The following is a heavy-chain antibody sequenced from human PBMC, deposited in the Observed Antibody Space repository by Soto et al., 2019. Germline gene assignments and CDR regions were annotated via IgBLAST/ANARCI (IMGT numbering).Heavy chain of an antibody. D-gene: IGHD3-16*02. CDR3: ARGRCSDRFLN. CDR2: IYYARRT. CDR1: GGSFSPNY. J-gene: IGHJ4*02. Sequence: SETLSLTCTVSGGSFSPNYWSWLRQPPGKGLEWVGDIYYARRTTYNPSLRSRVTISVVASSQQFTLRLISLTAADTAIYYCARGRCSDRFLNWGQGTLVTVSS. V-gene: IGHV4-59*12.